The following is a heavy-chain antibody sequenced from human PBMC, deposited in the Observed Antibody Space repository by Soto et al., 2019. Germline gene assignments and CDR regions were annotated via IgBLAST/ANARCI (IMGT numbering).Heavy chain of an antibody. Sequence: SGPTLVNPTQTLPLTCTCSGFSLSTSGVGVGWIRQPPGKALEWLALIYWDDDKRYSPSLKSRLTITKDTSKNQVVLTMTNMDPVDTATYYCAHKTKVFGVVINQFWGQGTLVTVSS. D-gene: IGHD3-3*01. CDR3: AHKTKVFGVVINQF. V-gene: IGHV2-5*02. CDR1: GFSLSTSGVG. CDR2: IYWDDDK. J-gene: IGHJ4*02.